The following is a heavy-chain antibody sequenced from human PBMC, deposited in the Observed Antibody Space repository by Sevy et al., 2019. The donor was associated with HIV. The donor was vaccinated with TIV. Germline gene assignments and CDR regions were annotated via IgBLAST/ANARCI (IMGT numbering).Heavy chain of an antibody. D-gene: IGHD4-17*01. Sequence: GGSLRLSCAASGFTFKNFGMHWVRQAPGKGLEWVTFIRYDGSTKYYVDSVRGRFTISRDNSKRTLYLQMNSLRPADTALYYCVKGPHPAVTTSYGMDVWGQGTTVTVSS. V-gene: IGHV3-30*02. J-gene: IGHJ6*02. CDR1: GFTFKNFG. CDR2: IRYDGSTK. CDR3: VKGPHPAVTTSYGMDV.